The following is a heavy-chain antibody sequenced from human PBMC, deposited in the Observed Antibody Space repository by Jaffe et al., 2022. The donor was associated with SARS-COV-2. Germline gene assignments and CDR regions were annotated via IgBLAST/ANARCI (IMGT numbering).Heavy chain of an antibody. J-gene: IGHJ6*02. D-gene: IGHD3-22*01. CDR3: TRHRRTNYYDSSGRETYYYYGMDV. CDR1: GGFINTNGFY. V-gene: IGHV4-39*01. CDR2: IYYSGST. Sequence: QLQLQESGPGLVKPSETLSLTCTVSGGFINTNGFYWGWIRQPPGKGLEWIGTIYYSGSTYYNPSLKSRLTISVDTSKDQLSLKLSSVTVADTAVYYCTRHRRTNYYDSSGRETYYYYGMDVWGQGTTVTVSS.